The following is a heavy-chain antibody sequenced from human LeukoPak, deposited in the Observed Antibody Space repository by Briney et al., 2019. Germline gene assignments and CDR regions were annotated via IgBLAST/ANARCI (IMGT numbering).Heavy chain of an antibody. J-gene: IGHJ3*02. CDR3: ARGRDGDPAFGI. V-gene: IGHV3-66*01. Sequence: PGGSLRLSCAASGFTISNNYMTWVRQAPGEGLDWVSVIYSGGTTYYADSVKGRFTISRDNSKNTLYLQMNSLRAEDTAVYYCARGRDGDPAFGIWGQGTMVTVSS. D-gene: IGHD5-24*01. CDR1: GFTISNNY. CDR2: IYSGGTT.